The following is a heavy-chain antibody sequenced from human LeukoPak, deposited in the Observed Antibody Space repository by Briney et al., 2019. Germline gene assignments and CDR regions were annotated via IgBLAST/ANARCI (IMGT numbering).Heavy chain of an antibody. Sequence: GGSLRLSCAASGFTFSSYEMNWVRQAPGKGLEWVSYISSSGNTIYYADSVKGRFTISRDNSKNTLYLQMNSLRAEDTAVYYCARGLVNRGPGTYNSRDYWGQGTLIIVSS. J-gene: IGHJ4*02. CDR1: GFTFSSYE. CDR3: ARGLVNRGPGTYNSRDY. V-gene: IGHV3-48*03. CDR2: ISSSGNTI. D-gene: IGHD1-26*01.